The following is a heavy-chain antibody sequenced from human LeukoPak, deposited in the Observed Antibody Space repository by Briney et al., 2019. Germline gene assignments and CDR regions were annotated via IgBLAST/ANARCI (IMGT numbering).Heavy chain of an antibody. CDR2: IIPIFGTA. V-gene: IGHV1-69*13. CDR3: ARSGVVVPAAHFDY. J-gene: IGHJ4*02. D-gene: IGHD2-2*01. Sequence: ASVKVSCKASGGTFSSYAISWVRQAPGQGLEWMGGIIPIFGTANYAQKFQGRVMITADESTSTAYMELSSLRSEDTAVYYCARSGVVVPAAHFDYWGQGTLVTVSS. CDR1: GGTFSSYA.